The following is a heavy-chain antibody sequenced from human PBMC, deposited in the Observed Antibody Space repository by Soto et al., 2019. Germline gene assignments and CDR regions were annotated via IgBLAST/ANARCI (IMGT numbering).Heavy chain of an antibody. CDR1: GGTFSSYA. D-gene: IGHD2-2*01. CDR3: ARDSGGVVNAGGGEGMDG. CDR2: INPIFGTA. V-gene: IGHV1-69*06. J-gene: IGHJ6*02. Sequence: QVQLVQSGAEVKKPGSSVKVSCKASGGTFSSYAISWVRQAPGQGLEWMGGINPIFGTANYAQKFQGRVTITADKSTRTAYMELSGLRSEDTGGYYCARDSGGVVNAGGGEGMDGWGQGTTVTVSS.